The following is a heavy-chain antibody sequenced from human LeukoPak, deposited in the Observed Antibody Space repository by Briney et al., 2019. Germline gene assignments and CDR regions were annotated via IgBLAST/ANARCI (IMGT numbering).Heavy chain of an antibody. D-gene: IGHD5-12*01. Sequence: ASVKVSCKASGYTFTSYDINWVRQATGQGLEWMGWMNPNSGNTGYAQKFQGRVTMTRNTSISTAYMELSSLRSEDTAVYYCARGQKKKAYSGYNWFDPWGQGTLVTVSS. CDR3: ARGQKKKAYSGYNWFDP. V-gene: IGHV1-8*01. J-gene: IGHJ5*02. CDR1: GYTFTSYD. CDR2: MNPNSGNT.